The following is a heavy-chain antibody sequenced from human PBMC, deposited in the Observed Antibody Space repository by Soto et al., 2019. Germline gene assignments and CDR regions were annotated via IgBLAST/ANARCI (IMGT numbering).Heavy chain of an antibody. CDR2: ISGSGGST. D-gene: IGHD2-2*01. J-gene: IGHJ4*02. CDR1: GFTLSSYA. V-gene: IGHV3-23*01. CDR3: GNIVVVKNPGHFDY. Sequence: TGGSLRLSCAASGFTLSSYAMSWVRQAPGKGLEWVSAISGSGGSTYYADSVKGRFTISRDNSKNTLYLQMNSLRAEDTAVYYCGNIVVVKNPGHFDYSGQGTLVTVSS.